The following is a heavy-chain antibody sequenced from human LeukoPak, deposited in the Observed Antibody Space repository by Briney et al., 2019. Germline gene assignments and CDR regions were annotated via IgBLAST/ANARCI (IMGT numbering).Heavy chain of an antibody. CDR3: AKDGGYYGDYPTLHYYFDY. CDR1: GFTFSSYA. Sequence: PGGSLRLSCAASGFTFSSYAMSWVRQAPGKGLEWVSAISGSGGSTYYADSVKGRFTISRDNSKNTLYLQMNSLRAEDTAVYYCAKDGGYYGDYPTLHYYFDYWGQGTLVTVSS. V-gene: IGHV3-23*01. CDR2: ISGSGGST. D-gene: IGHD4-17*01. J-gene: IGHJ4*02.